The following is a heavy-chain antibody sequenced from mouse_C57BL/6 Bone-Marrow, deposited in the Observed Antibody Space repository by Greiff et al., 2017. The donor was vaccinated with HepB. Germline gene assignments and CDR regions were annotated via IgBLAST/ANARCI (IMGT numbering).Heavy chain of an antibody. J-gene: IGHJ2*01. CDR2: INPYNGGT. D-gene: IGHD2-3*01. CDR1: GYTFTDYY. V-gene: IGHV1-19*01. CDR3: ARDGYSLDY. Sequence: DVQLQESGPVLVKPGASVKMSCKASGYTFTDYYMNWVKQSHGKSLEWIGVINPYNGGTSYNQKFKGKATLTVDKSSSTAYMELNSLTSEDSAVYYCARDGYSLDYWGQGTTLTVSS.